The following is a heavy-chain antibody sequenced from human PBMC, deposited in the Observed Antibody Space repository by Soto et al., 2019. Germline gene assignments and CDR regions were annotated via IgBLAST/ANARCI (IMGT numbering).Heavy chain of an antibody. J-gene: IGHJ6*02. V-gene: IGHV1-69*01. CDR3: ARSQGSSTSLEIYYYYYYGMDV. D-gene: IGHD2-2*01. CDR2: IIPISDTT. Sequence: QVQLVQSGAEVKKPGSSVKVSCKASGGTFSSYAISWVRQAPGQGLECMGGIIPISDTTNSAQKFQGRVTIAADESTRTAYMELSSLRSEDTAVYYCARSQGSSTSLEIYYYYYYGMDVWGQGTTVTVSS. CDR1: GGTFSSYA.